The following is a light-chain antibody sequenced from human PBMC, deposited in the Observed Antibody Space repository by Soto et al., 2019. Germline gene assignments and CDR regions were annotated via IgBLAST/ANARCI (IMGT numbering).Light chain of an antibody. CDR2: GAS. CDR1: QSVSSSY. V-gene: IGKV3-20*01. CDR3: QQYGSSPLYP. J-gene: IGKJ2*01. Sequence: EIVLTQSPGTLSLSPGERATLSCRASQSVSSSYLARYQQKPGHAPRLLIYGASSRATGIPDRFSGSGSGTDFTLTISRLEPEDFAVYYCQQYGSSPLYPFGQGTKLEIK.